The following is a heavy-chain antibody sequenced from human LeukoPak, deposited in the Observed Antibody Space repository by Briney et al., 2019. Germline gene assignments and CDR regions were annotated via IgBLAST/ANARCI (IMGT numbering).Heavy chain of an antibody. CDR3: ARASSAMDFDY. J-gene: IGHJ4*02. V-gene: IGHV3-53*01. Sequence: PGGSLRLSCAASGFTVSSNYMSWVRQAPGKGLEWVSVIYSGGSTYYADSVKGRFTISRDNSKNTLYLQMNSLRAEDTAVYYCARASSAMDFDYWGQGTLVTVSS. CDR2: IYSGGST. D-gene: IGHD5-18*01. CDR1: GFTVSSNY.